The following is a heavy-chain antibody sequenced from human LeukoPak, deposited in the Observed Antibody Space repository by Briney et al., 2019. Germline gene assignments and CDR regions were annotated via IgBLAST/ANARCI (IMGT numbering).Heavy chain of an antibody. V-gene: IGHV1-69*04. CDR1: EGTFSSYA. Sequence: SVKVSCKASEGTFSSYAISWVRQAPGQGLEWMGRIIPILGTANYAQKFQGRVTITADKSTSTAYMELSSLRSEDTAVYYCARWAVYYDSSGYYGWFDPWGQGTLVTVSS. CDR3: ARWAVYYDSSGYYGWFDP. D-gene: IGHD3-22*01. J-gene: IGHJ5*02. CDR2: IIPILGTA.